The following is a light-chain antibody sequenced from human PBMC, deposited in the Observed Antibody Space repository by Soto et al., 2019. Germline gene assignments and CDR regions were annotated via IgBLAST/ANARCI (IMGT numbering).Light chain of an antibody. CDR1: QSISSW. V-gene: IGKV1-5*01. J-gene: IGKJ1*01. CDR3: QQYNSYPAT. Sequence: DIQMTQSPSTLSASVGDRVTTTCRASQSISSWLAWYQQKPGKAPKLLIYDASSLESGVPSRFSGSGSGTEFTLTISSLQPDDFATYYCQQYNSYPATFGQGTKVEIK. CDR2: DAS.